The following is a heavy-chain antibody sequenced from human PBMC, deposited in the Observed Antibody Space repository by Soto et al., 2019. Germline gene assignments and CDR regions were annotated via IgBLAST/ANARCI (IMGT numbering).Heavy chain of an antibody. D-gene: IGHD3-3*01. J-gene: IGHJ4*02. CDR1: GFTFSNAW. Sequence: GSLRLSCAASGFTFSNAWMSWVRQAPGKGLEWVGRIKSKTDGGTTDYAAPVKGRFTISRDDSKNTLYLQMNSLKTEDTAVYYCTTGLPPYYDFWSGYSPVDYWGQGTLVTVSS. CDR2: IKSKTDGGTT. V-gene: IGHV3-15*01. CDR3: TTGLPPYYDFWSGYSPVDY.